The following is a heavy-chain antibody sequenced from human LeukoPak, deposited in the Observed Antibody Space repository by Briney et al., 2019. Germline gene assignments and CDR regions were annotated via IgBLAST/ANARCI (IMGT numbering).Heavy chain of an antibody. D-gene: IGHD2-15*01. J-gene: IGHJ3*02. Sequence: SVTLSLTCTVSGGSISSYYRSWIRQPPGEGLEWIGYIYYSGSTNYNPSLKSRVTISVDTSKNQFSLKLSSVTAADTAVYYCAREGECSGGSCYPNDAFDIWGQGTMVTVSS. CDR1: GGSISSYY. CDR3: AREGECSGGSCYPNDAFDI. CDR2: IYYSGST. V-gene: IGHV4-59*01.